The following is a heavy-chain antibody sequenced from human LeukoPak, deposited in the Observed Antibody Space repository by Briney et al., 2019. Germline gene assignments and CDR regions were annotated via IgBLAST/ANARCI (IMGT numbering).Heavy chain of an antibody. D-gene: IGHD5-12*01. J-gene: IGHJ4*02. V-gene: IGHV3-74*01. CDR1: GFTFSSYW. CDR3: TTIRPGY. CDR2: IKDGGTTT. Sequence: PGGPLRLSCAASGFTFSSYWIRCAREVRGKGLVWVSRIKDGGTTTDYADSVRGRFTISRDDAKNTLYLQMNSLRAEDTAVYYCTTIRPGYWGQGTLVTVSP.